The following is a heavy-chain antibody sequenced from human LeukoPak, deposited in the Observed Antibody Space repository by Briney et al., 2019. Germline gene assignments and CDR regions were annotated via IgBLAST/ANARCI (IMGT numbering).Heavy chain of an antibody. CDR3: AKSLQEYYYDSSGLPDY. CDR2: IIPIFGTA. J-gene: IGHJ4*02. V-gene: IGHV1-69*13. D-gene: IGHD3-22*01. Sequence: SVKVSCKASGDTFSSYAISWVRQAPGQGLEWMGGIIPIFGTANYAQKFQGRVTITADESTSTAYMELSSLRSEDTAVYYCAKSLQEYYYDSSGLPDYWGQGTLVTVSS. CDR1: GDTFSSYA.